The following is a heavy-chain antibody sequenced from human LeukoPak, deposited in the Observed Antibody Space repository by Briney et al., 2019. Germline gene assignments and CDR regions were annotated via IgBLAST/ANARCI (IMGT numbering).Heavy chain of an antibody. J-gene: IGHJ6*02. Sequence: GGSLRLSCAASGFSFSSYYMSWVRQAPGKGLEWVAVIWYDGSNKYYADSVKGRFTISRDNSKNTLYLQMNSLRAEDTAVYYCARDGDYFDGMDVWGQGTTVTVSS. CDR2: IWYDGSNK. CDR1: GFSFSSYY. D-gene: IGHD2-15*01. V-gene: IGHV3-33*01. CDR3: ARDGDYFDGMDV.